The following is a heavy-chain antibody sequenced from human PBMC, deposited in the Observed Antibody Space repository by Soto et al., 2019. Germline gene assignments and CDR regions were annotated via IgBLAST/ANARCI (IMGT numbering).Heavy chain of an antibody. V-gene: IGHV3-33*01. CDR2: IWYDGSNK. D-gene: IGHD3-10*01. CDR3: AREGRYYYGSGSYYNVVATYYYYGMDV. Sequence: GGSLRLSCAASGFTFSSYGMHWVRQAPGKGLEWVAVIWYDGSNKYYADSVKGRFTISRDNSKNTLYLQMNSLRAEDTAVYYCAREGRYYYGSGSYYNVVATYYYYGMDVWGQGTTVTVSS. J-gene: IGHJ6*02. CDR1: GFTFSSYG.